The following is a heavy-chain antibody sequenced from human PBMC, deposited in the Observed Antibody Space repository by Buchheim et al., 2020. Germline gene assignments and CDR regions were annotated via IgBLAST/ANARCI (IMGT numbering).Heavy chain of an antibody. CDR3: AGSFCTSTTCYYGMDV. CDR1: GFTFSSYW. D-gene: IGHD2-2*01. Sequence: EVQVVESGGGMVQPGGSLRLSCAASGFTFSSYWMSWVRQAPGKGLEWVANIKQDGSDKYYVDSVKGRFTSRDNAKNSLSLPMNSLRAEDTAVYYCAGSFCTSTTCYYGMDVWGQGTT. J-gene: IGHJ6*02. CDR2: IKQDGSDK. V-gene: IGHV3-7*01.